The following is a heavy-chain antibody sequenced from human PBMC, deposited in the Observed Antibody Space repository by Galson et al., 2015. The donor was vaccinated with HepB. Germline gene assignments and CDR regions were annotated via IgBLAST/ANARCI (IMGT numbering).Heavy chain of an antibody. D-gene: IGHD4-23*01. CDR1: GFTFSSYE. J-gene: IGHJ6*02. CDR3: ARDGRGGGGPDFRDYGGNIQYYYYGMDV. V-gene: IGHV3-48*03. Sequence: SLRLSCAASGFTFSSYEMNWVRQAPGKGLEWVSYISSSGSTIYYADSVKGRFTISRDNAKNSLYLQMNSLRAEDTAVYYCARDGRGGGGPDFRDYGGNIQYYYYGMDVWGQGTTVTVSS. CDR2: ISSSGSTI.